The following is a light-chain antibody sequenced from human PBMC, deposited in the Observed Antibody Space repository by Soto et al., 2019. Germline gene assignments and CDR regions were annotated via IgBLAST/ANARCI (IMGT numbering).Light chain of an antibody. CDR3: QQYYSNPET. CDR2: WAS. CDR1: QSILYSGYNKTY. V-gene: IGKV4-1*01. Sequence: DIVMTQSPESLAVSLGERATINCKSSQSILYSGYNKTYLNWYQQKPGHPPKLLIYWASTRESGVPDRFSGSGSRTDFTLTISSLQSEDVAVYYCQQYYSNPETFGQGTKLEIK. J-gene: IGKJ2*01.